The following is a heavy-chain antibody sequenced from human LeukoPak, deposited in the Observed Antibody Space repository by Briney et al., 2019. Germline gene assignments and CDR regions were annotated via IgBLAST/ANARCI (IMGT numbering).Heavy chain of an antibody. CDR2: ISYSGHT. J-gene: IGHJ4*02. CDR1: GGSINNYY. D-gene: IGHD5-24*01. CDR3: TRDRRDGFNYVDV. Sequence: SETLSLACTVSGGSINNYYWSWIPQPPGKGLEWIAFISYSGHTEHNPSLRGRVTTSVDTSKNQFSLTLSSVTSADTAIYYYTRDRRDGFNYVDVWDEGILVTVSS. V-gene: IGHV4-59*01.